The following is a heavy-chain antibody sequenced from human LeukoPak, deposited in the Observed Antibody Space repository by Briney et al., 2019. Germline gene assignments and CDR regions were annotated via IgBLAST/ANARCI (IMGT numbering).Heavy chain of an antibody. J-gene: IGHJ4*02. CDR3: ARDVSKGAYSSIRGEEIEGIDY. CDR2: IIPILGIA. Sequence: SVTVSCKASGGTFSSYAISWVRQAPGQRLEWMGRIIPILGIANYAQKFQGRVTITADKSTSTANMELSSLRYEDTAVYYCARDVSKGAYSSIRGEEIEGIDYWGQGTLVTVSS. V-gene: IGHV1-69*04. D-gene: IGHD6-13*01. CDR1: GGTFSSYA.